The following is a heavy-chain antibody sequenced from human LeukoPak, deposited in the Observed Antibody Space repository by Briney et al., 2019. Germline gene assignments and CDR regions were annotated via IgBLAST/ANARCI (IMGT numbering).Heavy chain of an antibody. CDR2: IYYSGST. J-gene: IGHJ4*02. CDR1: GGSISSYY. Sequence: NPSETLSLTCTVSGGSISSYYWSWIRQPPGKGLEWIGYIYYSGSTNYNPSLKSRVTISVDTSKNQFSLKLSSVTAADTAVYYCASGVSGSGDLYFDYWGQGTLVTVSS. CDR3: ASGVSGSGDLYFDY. D-gene: IGHD3-10*01. V-gene: IGHV4-59*01.